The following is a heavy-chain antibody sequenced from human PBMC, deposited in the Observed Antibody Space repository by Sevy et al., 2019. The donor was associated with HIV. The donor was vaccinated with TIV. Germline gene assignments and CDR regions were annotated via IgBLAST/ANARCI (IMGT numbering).Heavy chain of an antibody. J-gene: IGHJ4*02. V-gene: IGHV4-59*01. CDR3: ARDSTTRPRVLDY. D-gene: IGHD1-1*01. Sequence: SETLSLTCSVSGGSISSYFWTWVRQSPGKGLEWIGNIYFTGNTDYSPSLKSPFTLSLDTSKSQFSLTLKSVTAADTAIYFCARDSTTRPRVLDYWGQGTLVTVSS. CDR2: IYFTGNT. CDR1: GGSISSYF.